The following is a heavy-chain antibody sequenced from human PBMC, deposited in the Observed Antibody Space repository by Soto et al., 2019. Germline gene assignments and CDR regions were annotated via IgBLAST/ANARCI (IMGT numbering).Heavy chain of an antibody. CDR2: INPSGGST. V-gene: IGHV1-46*03. CDR1: GYTFTSYY. CDR3: ASRVVPQGYYFMDV. D-gene: IGHD2-15*01. J-gene: IGHJ6*03. Sequence: ASVKVSCKASGYTFTSYYMHWVRQAPGQGLEWKGIINPSGGSTSYAQKFQGRVTMTRDTSTSTVYMELSSLRSEDTAVYFCASRVVPQGYYFMDVRGKGTTVTVSS.